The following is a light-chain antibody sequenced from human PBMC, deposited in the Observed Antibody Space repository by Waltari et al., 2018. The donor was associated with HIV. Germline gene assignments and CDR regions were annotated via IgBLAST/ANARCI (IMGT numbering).Light chain of an antibody. CDR1: QGISTY. Sequence: DIQLTQSPSFLSASVGDRVTVTCRAGQGISTYLAWYQQKPGKAPKLLIYAASTLQTGVPSRFSGSGSGTEFTITISSLQPEDVATYYCQQVNMPFTFGPGTKVDIK. V-gene: IGKV1-9*01. J-gene: IGKJ3*01. CDR3: QQVNMPFT. CDR2: AAS.